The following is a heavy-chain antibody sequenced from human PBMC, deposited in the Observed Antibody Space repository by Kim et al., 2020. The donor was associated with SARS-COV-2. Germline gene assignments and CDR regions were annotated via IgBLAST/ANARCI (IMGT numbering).Heavy chain of an antibody. Sequence: GGSLRLSCAASGFTFSSYSMNWVRQAPGKGLEWVSSISSSSSYIYYADSVKGRFTISRDNAKNSLYLQMNSLRAEDTAVYYCARGRYYYDSSGYYYYWGQGTLVTVSS. D-gene: IGHD3-22*01. V-gene: IGHV3-21*01. CDR3: ARGRYYYDSSGYYYY. CDR2: ISSSSSYI. CDR1: GFTFSSYS. J-gene: IGHJ4*02.